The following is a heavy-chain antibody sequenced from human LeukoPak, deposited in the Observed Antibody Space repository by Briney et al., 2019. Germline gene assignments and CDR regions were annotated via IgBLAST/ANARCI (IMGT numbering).Heavy chain of an antibody. CDR3: ARGPTISETGYFDY. J-gene: IGHJ4*03. CDR1: GGSFSRYY. D-gene: IGHD1-1*01. V-gene: IGHV4-34*01. Sequence: PSETLSLTCAVYGGSFSRYYWSWIRQSPGKGLEWIAEINHRGDANYNPSVKSRVTISVDTSKNQFSLKVTSLTAADTAVYFCARGPTISETGYFDYWGQGTLVTVSS. CDR2: INHRGDA.